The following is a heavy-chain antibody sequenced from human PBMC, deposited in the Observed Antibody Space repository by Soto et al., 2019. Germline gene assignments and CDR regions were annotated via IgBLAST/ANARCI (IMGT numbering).Heavy chain of an antibody. CDR1: GFTFSSNW. CDR3: TTDRPHRRLDP. V-gene: IGHV3-7*01. J-gene: IGHJ5*02. Sequence: GGSLRLSCVGSGFTFSSNWMTWVRQAPGKGLEWVGNIRQDGSEKNYVDSVKGRFTISRDNAKNSLYLQMDSLTVDDSAVHYCTTDRPHRRLDPWGQGTLVTVSS. CDR2: IRQDGSEK. D-gene: IGHD6-25*01.